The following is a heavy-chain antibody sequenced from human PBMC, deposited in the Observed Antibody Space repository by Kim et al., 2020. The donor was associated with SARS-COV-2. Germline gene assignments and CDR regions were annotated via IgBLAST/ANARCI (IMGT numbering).Heavy chain of an antibody. CDR2: T. J-gene: IGHJ3*02. V-gene: IGHV4-34*01. CDR3: ARLGLTYPIDI. Sequence: TNYNPSPKSRVTISVDTSKNQFSLKLGSVTAADTAVYYCARLGLTYPIDIWGQGTMVTVSS.